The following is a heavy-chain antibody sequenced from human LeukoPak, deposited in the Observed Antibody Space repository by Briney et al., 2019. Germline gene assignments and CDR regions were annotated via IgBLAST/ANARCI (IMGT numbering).Heavy chain of an antibody. J-gene: IGHJ6*03. CDR3: ARVTVGATTRYYYYMDV. CDR1: GGSISSHY. D-gene: IGHD1-26*01. Sequence: SETLSLTCTVSGGSISSHYWSWIRQPPGKGLEWIGYIYYSGSTNYNPSLKSRVTISVDTSKNQFSLKLSSVTAADMAVYYCARVTVGATTRYYYYMDVWGKGTTVTVSS. CDR2: IYYSGST. V-gene: IGHV4-59*11.